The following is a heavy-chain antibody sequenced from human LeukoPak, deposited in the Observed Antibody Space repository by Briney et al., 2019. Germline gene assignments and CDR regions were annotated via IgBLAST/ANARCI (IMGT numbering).Heavy chain of an antibody. CDR3: ARDFKIVGGNSGHYYRMDV. CDR1: GFTFSNYA. D-gene: IGHD1-26*01. CDR2: ISEDGSNK. V-gene: IGHV3-30*14. Sequence: GRSPRLSCVTSGFTFSNYAMHWVRQPPGKGLEWVAVISEDGSNKYYADSVKGRFTISRDNSKNTFYVQMRSLRPEDTAIYYCARDFKIVGGNSGHYYRMDVWGQGTTVTVSS. J-gene: IGHJ6*02.